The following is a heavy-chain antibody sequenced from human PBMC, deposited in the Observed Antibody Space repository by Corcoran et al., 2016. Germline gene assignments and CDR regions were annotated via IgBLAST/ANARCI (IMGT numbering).Heavy chain of an antibody. D-gene: IGHD5-18*01. CDR2: INHSGST. V-gene: IGHV4-34*01. CDR3: ARGSKEDTAMVTRDDYYYYGMDV. CDR1: GGSFSGYY. J-gene: IGHJ6*02. Sequence: QLQQWGAGLLKPSETLSLTCAVYGGSFSGYYWSWIRQPPGKGLEWIGEINHSGSTNYNPSLKSRVTISVDTSKNQFSLKLSSVTAADTAVYYCARGSKEDTAMVTRDDYYYYGMDVWGQGTTVTVSS.